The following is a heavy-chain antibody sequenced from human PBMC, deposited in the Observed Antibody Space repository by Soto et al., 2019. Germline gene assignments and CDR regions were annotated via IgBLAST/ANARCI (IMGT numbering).Heavy chain of an antibody. CDR3: ARGKYSSSWYGGNAFDI. CDR2: INHSGST. Sequence: SETLSLTCTVSGGSISSGGYYWSWIRQHPGKGLEWIGEINHSGSTNYNPSLKSRVTISVDTSKNQFSLKLSSVTAADTAVYYCARGKYSSSWYGGNAFDIWGQGTMVTVSS. D-gene: IGHD6-13*01. V-gene: IGHV4-31*03. CDR1: GGSISSGGYY. J-gene: IGHJ3*02.